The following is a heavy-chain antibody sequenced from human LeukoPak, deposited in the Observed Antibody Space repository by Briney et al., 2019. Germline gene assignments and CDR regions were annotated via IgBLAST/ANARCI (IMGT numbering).Heavy chain of an antibody. Sequence: PGGSLRLSCAASGFTFSSYAMNWVRQAPGQGLEWVSTISDSGVSTYHADSVKGRFTLSRDNFKNTLYLQMNSLRAEDTAVYYCARGYGNAFETWGQGTLVAVSS. CDR1: GFTFSSYA. D-gene: IGHD4-17*01. CDR2: ISDSGVST. V-gene: IGHV3-23*01. CDR3: ARGYGNAFET. J-gene: IGHJ3*02.